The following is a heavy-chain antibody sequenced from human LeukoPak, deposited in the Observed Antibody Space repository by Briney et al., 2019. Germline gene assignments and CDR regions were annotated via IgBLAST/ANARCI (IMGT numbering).Heavy chain of an antibody. CDR1: GGSISSPIYL. CDR3: ARAIYSSGWFFDY. J-gene: IGHJ4*02. CDR2: FYQSGNT. Sequence: SETLSLTCTVSGGSISSPIYLWGWIRQPPGKGLEWIGSFYQSGNTYYNPSLESRLTVSADTSRNKISLKINSVTATDTAVYYCARAIYSSGWFFDYWGRGTLVTVAS. V-gene: IGHV4-39*01. D-gene: IGHD6-19*01.